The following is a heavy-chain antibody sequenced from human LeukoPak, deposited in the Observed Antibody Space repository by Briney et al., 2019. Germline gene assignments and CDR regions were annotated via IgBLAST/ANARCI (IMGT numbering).Heavy chain of an antibody. D-gene: IGHD2-8*01. Sequence: GASVKVSCKASGYTFTSYYMHWVRQAPGQGLEWMGIINPSGGSTSYAQKFQGRVTMTRDTSTSTVYMELSSLRSEDTAVYYCAEQGDCTNGVCSPHYFAYWGQGSLVTVSS. J-gene: IGHJ4*02. CDR3: AEQGDCTNGVCSPHYFAY. V-gene: IGHV1-46*01. CDR2: INPSGGST. CDR1: GYTFTSYY.